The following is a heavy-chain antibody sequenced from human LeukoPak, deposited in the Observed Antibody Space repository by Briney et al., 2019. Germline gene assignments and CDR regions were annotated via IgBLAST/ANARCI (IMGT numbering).Heavy chain of an antibody. Sequence: ASVKVSCKASGYTFTGYYMHWVRQAPGQGLEWMGWINPNSGGTNYAQKFQGRVTMTRDTSISTAYMELSRLRSDDTAVYYCAKEGAGAHTWFDPWGQGTLVTVSS. J-gene: IGHJ5*02. D-gene: IGHD1-26*01. V-gene: IGHV1-2*02. CDR3: AKEGAGAHTWFDP. CDR1: GYTFTGYY. CDR2: INPNSGGT.